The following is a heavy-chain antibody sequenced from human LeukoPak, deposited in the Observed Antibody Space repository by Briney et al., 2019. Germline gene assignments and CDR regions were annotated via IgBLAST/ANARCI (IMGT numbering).Heavy chain of an antibody. CDR1: GFTSSSYE. CDR3: AELGITMIGGV. Sequence: GGSLRLSCAASGFTSSSYEMNWVRQAPGKGLEWVSYISSSGSTIYYADSVKGRFTISRDNAKNSLYLQMNSLRAEDTAVYYCAELGITMIGGVWGKGTTVTVSS. D-gene: IGHD3-10*02. J-gene: IGHJ6*04. CDR2: ISSSGSTI. V-gene: IGHV3-48*03.